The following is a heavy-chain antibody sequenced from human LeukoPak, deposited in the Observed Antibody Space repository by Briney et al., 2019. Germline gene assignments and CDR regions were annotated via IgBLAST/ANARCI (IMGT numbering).Heavy chain of an antibody. CDR2: INPNSGGT. CDR1: GYTFTGYY. Sequence: ASVKVSCKASGYTFTGYYMHWVRQAPGQGLEWMGWINPNSGGTNYAQKFQGRVTMTMDTSISTAYMELSRLRSDDTAVYYCATEGVAGTKYYFDYWGQGTLVTVSS. CDR3: ATEGVAGTKYYFDY. D-gene: IGHD6-19*01. V-gene: IGHV1-2*02. J-gene: IGHJ4*02.